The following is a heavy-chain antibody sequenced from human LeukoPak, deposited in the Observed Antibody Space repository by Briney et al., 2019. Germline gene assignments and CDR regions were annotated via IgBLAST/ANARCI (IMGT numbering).Heavy chain of an antibody. V-gene: IGHV3-23*01. J-gene: IGHJ4*02. CDR2: ISVSGGST. Sequence: PAETLSLSCTASGFTFSSNAINWVRQPPPKGLELVSAISVSGGSTSYSDSVQSRFTITRDNSKNTQYLQMNSLRAEDTAVYYCAKSDRYYGSGSHIDYWGQGTLVTVSS. CDR3: AKSDRYYGSGSHIDY. CDR1: GFTFSSNA. D-gene: IGHD3-10*01.